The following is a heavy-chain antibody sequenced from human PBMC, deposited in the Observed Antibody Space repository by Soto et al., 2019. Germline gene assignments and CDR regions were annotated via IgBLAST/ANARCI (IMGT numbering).Heavy chain of an antibody. CDR2: ISSSSSTI. V-gene: IGHV3-48*01. CDR3: ASSTHNWFDP. CDR1: GFTFSSYS. Sequence: EVQLVESGGGLVQPGGSLRLSCAASGFTFSSYSMNWVRQAPGKGLEWVSYISSSSSTIYYADSVKGRFTISRDNAKNSLYLQMNSLRAEDTAVYYCASSTHNWFDPWGQGTLVTVS. D-gene: IGHD2-2*01. J-gene: IGHJ5*02.